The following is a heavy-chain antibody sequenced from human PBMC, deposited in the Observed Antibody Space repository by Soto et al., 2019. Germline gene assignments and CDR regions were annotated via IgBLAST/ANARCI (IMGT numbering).Heavy chain of an antibody. V-gene: IGHV1-18*04. CDR2: ISAFNGDT. CDR3: ARDPKVRFIVKATSYVYFFDY. Sequence: DSVNVFFKASGYAFKNYGISWVRPAPGQWRELMGWISAFNGDTNYAQRFQGRVTLTTDTATRTAYLELRSLRSDDTAIYYCARDPKVRFIVKATSYVYFFDYWGQGSLVAVS. J-gene: IGHJ4*02. CDR1: GYAFKNYG. D-gene: IGHD1-26*01.